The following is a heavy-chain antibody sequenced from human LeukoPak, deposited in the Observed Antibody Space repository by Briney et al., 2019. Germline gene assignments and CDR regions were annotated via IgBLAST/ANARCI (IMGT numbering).Heavy chain of an antibody. CDR3: ENMHPYYDGRGYWVQ. D-gene: IGHD3-22*01. Sequence: GGSLRLSCAASGFIFSSYAMSWVRHAPGKGLEWVSAISGSGGSTYYADSVKSRLSISRDNPRNTLYMEANSLRAEDKALYYCENMHPYYDGRGYWVQWGQGTLVTVSS. CDR1: GFIFSSYA. J-gene: IGHJ4*02. CDR2: ISGSGGST. V-gene: IGHV3-23*01.